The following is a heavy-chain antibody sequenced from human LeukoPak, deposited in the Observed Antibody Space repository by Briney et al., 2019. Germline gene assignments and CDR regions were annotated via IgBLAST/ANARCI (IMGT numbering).Heavy chain of an antibody. V-gene: IGHV4-59*10. CDR2: IYTSGNT. Sequence: SETLSLTCAVYGGSFSGYYWSWIRQPAGKGLEWIGRIYTSGNTNYNPSLKSRVTMSVDTSNNQFSLKLNSVSAADTAVYYCARVTSSWYFDDWGQGTLVTVSS. J-gene: IGHJ4*02. CDR1: GGSFSGYY. D-gene: IGHD6-13*01. CDR3: ARVTSSWYFDD.